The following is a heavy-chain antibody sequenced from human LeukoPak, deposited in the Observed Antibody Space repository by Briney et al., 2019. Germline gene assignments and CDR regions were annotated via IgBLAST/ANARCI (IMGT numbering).Heavy chain of an antibody. CDR1: GYTFTGYY. J-gene: IGHJ3*02. Sequence: ASVKVSCKASGYTFTGYYMHWVRQAPGQGLEWMGWINPNSGGTNYAQKFQGRVTMTRDTSISTAYMELSRLRSDDTAVYYCARGAYIAAAGFPDAFDIWGQGTMVTVSS. D-gene: IGHD6-13*01. CDR2: INPNSGGT. CDR3: ARGAYIAAAGFPDAFDI. V-gene: IGHV1-2*02.